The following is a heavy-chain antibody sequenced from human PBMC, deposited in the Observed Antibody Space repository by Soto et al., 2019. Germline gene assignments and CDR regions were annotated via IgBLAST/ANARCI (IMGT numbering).Heavy chain of an antibody. CDR2: ISYDGSKE. D-gene: IGHD2-15*01. Sequence: GGSLRLSCAASPFTFRSYSMHWVRQAPGKGLEWVTSISYDGSKESYADSVKGRFAVSRDNSKNTLYLQMNSLRPEDTADYYCARYCNGGACYSASLDYWGQGTQVTVSS. CDR1: PFTFRSYS. J-gene: IGHJ4*02. CDR3: ARYCNGGACYSASLDY. V-gene: IGHV3-30*09.